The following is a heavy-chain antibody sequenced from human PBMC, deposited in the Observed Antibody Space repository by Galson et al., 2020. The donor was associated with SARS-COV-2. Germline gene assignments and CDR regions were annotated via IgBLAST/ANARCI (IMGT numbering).Heavy chain of an antibody. V-gene: IGHV4-59*01. CDR1: GGSINTYY. Sequence: SETLSLTCTVSGGSINTYYWNWIRQPPGKGLQYIGYISYSGATKYNPSLESRFTISADRSKSQFSLTVSSVTAADTAIYYCVRSHDAFDVWSQGTTVTVSS. CDR3: VRSHDAFDV. CDR2: ISYSGAT. J-gene: IGHJ3*01.